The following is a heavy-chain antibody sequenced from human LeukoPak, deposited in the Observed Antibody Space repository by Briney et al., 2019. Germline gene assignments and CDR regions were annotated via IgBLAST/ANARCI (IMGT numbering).Heavy chain of an antibody. V-gene: IGHV3-74*01. D-gene: IGHD1-1*01. CDR1: GFTFSSYW. CDR3: ARDIGAGNDAFDI. Sequence: GSLRLSCAASGFTFSSYWMHWVRQAPGKGLVWVSRINSDGSSTSYAASVKGPFTISRDNAKNTLYLQMNSLRAEDTAVYYCARDIGAGNDAFDIRGQGTMVTVSS. J-gene: IGHJ3*02. CDR2: INSDGSST.